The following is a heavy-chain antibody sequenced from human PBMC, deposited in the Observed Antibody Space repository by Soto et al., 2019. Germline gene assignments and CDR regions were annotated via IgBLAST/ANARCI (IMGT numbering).Heavy chain of an antibody. CDR3: ARHLKAVAAAMAY. CDR2: INHSGST. Sequence: SETLSLTCAVYGGSFSGYYWSWIRQPPGKGLEWIGEINHSGSTNYNPPLKSRVTISVDTSKNEFSLRLRSVTAADTSVYYCARHLKAVAAAMAYWGQGIPVTVSS. D-gene: IGHD6-19*01. J-gene: IGHJ4*02. CDR1: GGSFSGYY. V-gene: IGHV4-34*01.